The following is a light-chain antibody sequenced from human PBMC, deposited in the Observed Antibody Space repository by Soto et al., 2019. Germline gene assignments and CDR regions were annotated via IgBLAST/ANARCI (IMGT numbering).Light chain of an antibody. CDR1: QSVSSSY. CDR2: GAS. V-gene: IGKV3-20*01. J-gene: IGKJ5*01. CDR3: QNFGGTTFT. Sequence: ELVLTQSPGTLSLSPGEGATLSCRASQSVSSSYIAWYQQRTGQTPSLLIYGASTRATGIPDRLSGSGSGTHFTLTISRLEPGDFAVYYCQNFGGTTFTFGQGTRLEIK.